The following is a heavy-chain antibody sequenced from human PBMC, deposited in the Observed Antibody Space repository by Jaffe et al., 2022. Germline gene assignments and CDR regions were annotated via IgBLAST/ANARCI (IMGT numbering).Heavy chain of an antibody. D-gene: IGHD6-13*01. J-gene: IGHJ4*02. CDR2: IYPGDSDT. CDR1: GYSFTSYW. CDR3: ARHNSLDSSSWYGDSGEYYFDY. Sequence: EVQLVQSGAEVKKPGESLKISCKGSGYSFTSYWIGWVRQMPGKGLEWMGIIYPGDSDTRYSPSFQGQVTISADKSISTAYLQWSSLKASDTAMYYCARHNSLDSSSWYGDSGEYYFDYWGQGTLVTVSS. V-gene: IGHV5-51*01.